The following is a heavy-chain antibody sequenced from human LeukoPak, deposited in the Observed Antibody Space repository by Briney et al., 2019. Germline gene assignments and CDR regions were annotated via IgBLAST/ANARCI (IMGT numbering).Heavy chain of an antibody. CDR1: GFTFRSYA. CDR3: AREGIAVAGTCMDA. D-gene: IGHD6-19*01. V-gene: IGHV3-30-3*01. Sequence: GRSLRLSCAASGFTFRSYAMHWVRQAPGKGLEWVAVTSFDGSNKHYADSVKGRFTISRDNSKNTLYLQMNSLRAEDTAVYYCAREGIAVAGTCMDAWGQGTTVTVSS. CDR2: TSFDGSNK. J-gene: IGHJ6*02.